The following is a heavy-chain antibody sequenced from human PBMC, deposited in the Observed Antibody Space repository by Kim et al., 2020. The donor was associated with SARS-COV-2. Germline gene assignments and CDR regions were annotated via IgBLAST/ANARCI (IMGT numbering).Heavy chain of an antibody. J-gene: IGHJ6*02. CDR3: ATDYGDLDGGMDV. V-gene: IGHV4-59*01. D-gene: IGHD4-17*01. CDR1: GGSISSYY. CDR2: IYYSGST. Sequence: SETLSLTCTVSGGSISSYYWSWIRQPPGKGLEWIGYIYYSGSTNYNPSLKSRVTISVDTSKNQFSLKLSSVTAADTAVYYCATDYGDLDGGMDVWGQGTT.